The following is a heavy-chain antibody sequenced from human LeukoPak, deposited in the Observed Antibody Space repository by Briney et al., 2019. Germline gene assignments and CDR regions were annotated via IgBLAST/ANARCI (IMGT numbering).Heavy chain of an antibody. CDR1: GFTFSSYR. D-gene: IGHD5-24*01. CDR3: ARDQARRDGYNRFDY. V-gene: IGHV3-48*01. CDR2: ISSSSSTI. Sequence: GGSLRLSCAASGFTFSSYRMNWVRQAPGKGLEWVSYISSSSSTIYYADSVKGRFTISRDNAKNSLYLQMNSLRAEDTAVYYCARDQARRDGYNRFDYWGQGTLVTVSS. J-gene: IGHJ4*02.